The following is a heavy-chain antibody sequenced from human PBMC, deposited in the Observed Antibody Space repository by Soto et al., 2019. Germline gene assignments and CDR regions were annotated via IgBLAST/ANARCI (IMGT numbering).Heavy chain of an antibody. CDR2: IIPIFGTA. J-gene: IGHJ4*02. Sequence: QVQLVQSGAEVKKPGSSVKVSCEASGGTFSSYAISWVRQAPGQGLEWMGGIIPIFGTANYAQKFQGRVTITADKSTSTAYMELSSLRSEDTAVYYCARSKRRQQQLVHSDYWGQGTLVTVSS. D-gene: IGHD6-13*01. V-gene: IGHV1-69*06. CDR3: ARSKRRQQQLVHSDY. CDR1: GGTFSSYA.